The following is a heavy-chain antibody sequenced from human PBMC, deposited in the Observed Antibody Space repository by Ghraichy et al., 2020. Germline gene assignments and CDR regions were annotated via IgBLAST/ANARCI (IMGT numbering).Heavy chain of an antibody. CDR2: ISDSGSA. CDR3: ARGHTYCGSGNY. J-gene: IGHJ4*02. CDR1: GGSISGYY. D-gene: IGHD2-21*01. Sequence: SETLSLTCAVSGGSISGYYWNWIRQPPGKGLEWIGFISDSGSAYYKSSLKSRVTISLDTSSKSFSLKLKSVTAADTAVYYCARGHTYCGSGNYWGQGTLVTCSS. V-gene: IGHV4-59*01.